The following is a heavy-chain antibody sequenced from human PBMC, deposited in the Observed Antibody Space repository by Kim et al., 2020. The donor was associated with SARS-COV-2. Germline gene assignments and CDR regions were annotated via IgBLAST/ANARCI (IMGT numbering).Heavy chain of an antibody. D-gene: IGHD2-2*01. J-gene: IGHJ5*02. Sequence: ASLKVSCKVSGYTLTELSMHWVRQAPGKGLEWMGGFDPEDGETIYAQKFQGRVTMTEDTSTDTAYMELSSLRSEDTAVYYCATSCSIISCHWFDPWGKGTLVTVSS. CDR1: GYTLTELS. CDR3: ATSCSIISCHWFDP. V-gene: IGHV1-24*01. CDR2: FDPEDGET.